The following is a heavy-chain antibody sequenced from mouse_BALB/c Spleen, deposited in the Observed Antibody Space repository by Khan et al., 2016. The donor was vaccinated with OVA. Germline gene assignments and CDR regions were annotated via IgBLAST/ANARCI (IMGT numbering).Heavy chain of an antibody. V-gene: IGHV1-18*01. CDR2: INPNTGNT. D-gene: IGHD1-1*01. CDR3: ARGYYFFAH. J-gene: IGHJ3*01. CDR1: GYSFTGYY. Sequence: VQLKQSGPDLVKTGASVKISCKASGYSFTGYYMNWVKQSHGKSLECMGRINPNTGNTNYNQKFKAKAILTVDTSSSTAYMELRSLTSEDTAVYYGARGYYFFAHWGQGTLVTVSA.